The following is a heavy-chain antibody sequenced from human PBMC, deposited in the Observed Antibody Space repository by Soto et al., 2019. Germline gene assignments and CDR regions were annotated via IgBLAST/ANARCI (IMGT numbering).Heavy chain of an antibody. CDR1: GGTFSGYY. CDR2: INHSGGV. D-gene: IGHD3-3*01. J-gene: IGHJ5*02. Sequence: QVQLHQWGAGLLKTSETLSLTCGGYGGTFSGYYWSWIRQPPGKGLQWIGEINHSGGVTYNPSLKSRVTISADTCKSHFSLNVTSVTVADTAVYYCARGPNHDFWSAWGQGSPVIVSS. V-gene: IGHV4-34*01. CDR3: ARGPNHDFWSA.